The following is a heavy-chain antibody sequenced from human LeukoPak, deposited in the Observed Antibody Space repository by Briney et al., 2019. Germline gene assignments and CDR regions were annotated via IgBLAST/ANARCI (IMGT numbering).Heavy chain of an antibody. CDR2: IIPIFGTA. Sequence: SVKVSCKASGGTFSSYAISWVRQAPGQGLEWMGGIIPIFGTANYAQKFQGRVTITADESTSTAYMELSSLRSEDTAVYYCASCPIRPRYYDFWSVTKGWFDPWRQGTLVTVSS. CDR3: ASCPIRPRYYDFWSVTKGWFDP. D-gene: IGHD3-3*01. J-gene: IGHJ5*02. V-gene: IGHV1-69*13. CDR1: GGTFSSYA.